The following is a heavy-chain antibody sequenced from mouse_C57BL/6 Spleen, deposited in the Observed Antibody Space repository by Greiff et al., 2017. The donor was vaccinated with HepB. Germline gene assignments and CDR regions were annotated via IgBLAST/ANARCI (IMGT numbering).Heavy chain of an antibody. D-gene: IGHD3-1*01. CDR3: ARGERAFDY. V-gene: IGHV5-6*01. J-gene: IGHJ2*01. Sequence: EVMLVESGGDLVKPGGSLKLSCAASGFTFSSYGMSWVRQTPDKRLEWVATISSGGSYTYYPDSVKGRFTISRDNAKNTLYLQMSSLKSEDTAMYYCARGERAFDYWGQGTTLTVSS. CDR2: ISSGGSYT. CDR1: GFTFSSYG.